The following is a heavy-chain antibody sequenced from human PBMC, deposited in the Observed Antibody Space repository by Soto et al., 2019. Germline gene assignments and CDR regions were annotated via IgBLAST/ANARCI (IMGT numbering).Heavy chain of an antibody. J-gene: IGHJ4*02. CDR1: GFSFSDYY. Sequence: VQLVESGGGLVKTRGSLGLSCVASGFSFSDYYMSWVRQAPGKGLEWISYISGSSSNIYYADSVKGRFTISRDNAENSVFLQMNNLRAEDTARYYCAKMTSSGWYDPVFHWGQGTLVTVSS. D-gene: IGHD6-19*01. V-gene: IGHV3-11*01. CDR2: ISGSSSNI. CDR3: AKMTSSGWYDPVFH.